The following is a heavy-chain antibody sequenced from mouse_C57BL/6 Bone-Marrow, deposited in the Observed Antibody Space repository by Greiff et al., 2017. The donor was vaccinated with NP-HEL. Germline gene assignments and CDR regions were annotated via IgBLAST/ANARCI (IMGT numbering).Heavy chain of an antibody. CDR3: ASLYYYGSSYVRDY. CDR1: GFTFSSYA. CDR2: ISDGGSYT. J-gene: IGHJ2*01. Sequence: EVHLVESGGGLVKPGGSLKLSCAASGFTFSSYAMSWVRQTPEKRLEWVATISDGGSYTYYPDNVKGRFTISSDNAKNNLYLQMSHLKSEDTAMYYCASLYYYGSSYVRDYWGQGTTLTVSS. V-gene: IGHV5-4*01. D-gene: IGHD1-1*01.